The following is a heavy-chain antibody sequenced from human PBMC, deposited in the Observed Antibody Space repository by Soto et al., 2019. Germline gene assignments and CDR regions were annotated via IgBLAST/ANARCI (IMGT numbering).Heavy chain of an antibody. J-gene: IGHJ5*02. V-gene: IGHV3-23*01. CDR2: ISGSGSST. CDR3: AKGKMVYTTYLDA. D-gene: IGHD2-8*01. Sequence: GGSLRLSCAASGFTFSNYAMSWVRQAPGKGLEWVSAISGSGSSTYYADSVKGRFTISRDESKNTLYLQMNSLRAEDTAVYYCAKGKMVYTTYLDAWGQGPLVTVSS. CDR1: GFTFSNYA.